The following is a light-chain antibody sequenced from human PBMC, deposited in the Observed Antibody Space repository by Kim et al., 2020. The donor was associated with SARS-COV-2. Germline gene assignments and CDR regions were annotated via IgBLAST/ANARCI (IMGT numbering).Light chain of an antibody. CDR2: DVS. CDR3: SSYTSSSTLEV. CDR1: SSDIGAYNY. J-gene: IGLJ1*01. Sequence: QSIPVSCTGTSSDIGAYNYVSWYQQHPGKAPKLMIYDVSNRPSGVSNRFSGSKSGNTASLTISGLQAEDEADYYCSSYTSSSTLEVFGTGTKVTVL. V-gene: IGLV2-14*03.